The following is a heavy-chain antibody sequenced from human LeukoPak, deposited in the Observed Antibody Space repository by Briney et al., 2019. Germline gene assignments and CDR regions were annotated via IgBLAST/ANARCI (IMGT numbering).Heavy chain of an antibody. CDR2: IFTYNGDT. CDR3: ARGKEREPFDF. CDR1: VYTFISYC. J-gene: IGHJ4*02. V-gene: IGHV1-18*01. D-gene: IGHD1-1*01. Sequence: GASVNVSCKASVYTFISYCISRVRQAPAQGLEWVGWIFTYNGDTKYEKKFQGRDTMTTDTSTNTVYLELRSLRSDDTAVYYCARGKEREPFDFWGQGTLVTVSS.